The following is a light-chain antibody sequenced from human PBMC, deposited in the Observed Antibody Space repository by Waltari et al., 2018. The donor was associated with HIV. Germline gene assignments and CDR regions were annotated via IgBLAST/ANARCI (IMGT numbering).Light chain of an antibody. CDR3: QQFYRPPYT. CDR1: QRVSSGY. J-gene: IGKJ2*01. Sequence: TVLTQSPGTLSLSPGERATLSCRASQRVSSGYLAWYQQKPGQAPRLFIFGESSRATGVPDRFSGSGSGTDVTLTIDRLEPEDFAVYYCQQFYRPPYTFGQGTKLEIK. CDR2: GES. V-gene: IGKV3-20*01.